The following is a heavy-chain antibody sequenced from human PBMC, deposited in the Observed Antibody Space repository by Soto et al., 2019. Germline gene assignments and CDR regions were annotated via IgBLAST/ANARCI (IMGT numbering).Heavy chain of an antibody. V-gene: IGHV2-5*02. Sequence: QITLKESGPTLVKPTQTLTLTCTFSGFSLSISGVGVGWIRQPPGKALEWLALIYWDDDKRYSPSLKSRLTITKDTSKNQVVLTMTNMDPVDTATYYCALTYYGSGSYYNVRWFDPWGQGTLVTVSS. CDR1: GFSLSISGVG. J-gene: IGHJ5*02. CDR3: ALTYYGSGSYYNVRWFDP. CDR2: IYWDDDK. D-gene: IGHD3-10*01.